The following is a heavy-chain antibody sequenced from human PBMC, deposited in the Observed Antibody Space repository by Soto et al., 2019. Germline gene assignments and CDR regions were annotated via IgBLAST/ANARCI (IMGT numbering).Heavy chain of an antibody. V-gene: IGHV3-66*01. CDR2: ISNRGDT. CDR1: GFIVSDTY. J-gene: IGHJ3*02. Sequence: PGGSLRLSCTASGFIVSDTYMNWVRQAPGKGLEWVSVISNRGDTHYADSVRGGFSLSRDIADNTLHLQMNNLRVEDTAVYYCAREPRYCRGGSCSITGDAFDIWGQGTMVTVSS. D-gene: IGHD2-15*01. CDR3: AREPRYCRGGSCSITGDAFDI.